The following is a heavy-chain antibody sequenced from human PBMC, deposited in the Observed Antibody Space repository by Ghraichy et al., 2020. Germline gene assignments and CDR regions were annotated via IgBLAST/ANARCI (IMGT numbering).Heavy chain of an antibody. J-gene: IGHJ3*01. CDR3: AKEGGRLGEGAFDV. Sequence: GGSLRLSCAVSEFTFDGYPMTWVRQAPGKGLEWVSTLGFDGRSTFYADSVKGRFTISRDKSKRTMYLQMNSLRAADTAVYYCAKEGGRLGEGAFDVWGQGIKVTGSS. D-gene: IGHD3-10*01. V-gene: IGHV3-23*01. CDR2: LGFDGRST. CDR1: EFTFDGYP.